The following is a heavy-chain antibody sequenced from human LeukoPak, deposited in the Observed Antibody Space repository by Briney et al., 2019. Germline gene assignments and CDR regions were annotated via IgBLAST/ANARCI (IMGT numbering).Heavy chain of an antibody. V-gene: IGHV4-34*01. CDR1: GGSFSGYY. D-gene: IGHD5-24*01. CDR2: INHSGST. Sequence: SETLSLTCAVYGGSFSGYYWSWIRQPPGKGLEWIGEINHSGSTNDNPSLKSRVTISIDKSKNQFSLRLSSVTAADTAVYYCARARRDGLKFDYWGQGTVVTVSS. J-gene: IGHJ4*02. CDR3: ARARRDGLKFDY.